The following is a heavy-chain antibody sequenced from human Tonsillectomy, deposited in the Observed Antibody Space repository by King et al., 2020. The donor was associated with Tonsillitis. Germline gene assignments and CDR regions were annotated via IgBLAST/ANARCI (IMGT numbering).Heavy chain of an antibody. Sequence: QLVQSGAEVKKPGSSVKVSCKASGGTLSSYAISWVRQAPGQGPEWMGGIIPIAGTANYAQKFQGRVTITADESTSTAYMELRSLRSEDTAVYYCERDRAAGTFDFWGQGTLVTVSS. CDR1: GGTLSSYA. V-gene: IGHV1-69*12. CDR3: ERDRAAGTFDF. CDR2: IIPIAGTA. J-gene: IGHJ4*02. D-gene: IGHD6-13*01.